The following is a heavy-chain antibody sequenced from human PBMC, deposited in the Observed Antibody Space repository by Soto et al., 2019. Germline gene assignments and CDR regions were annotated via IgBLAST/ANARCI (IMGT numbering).Heavy chain of an antibody. CDR2: ISAYNGNT. V-gene: IGHV1-18*01. J-gene: IGHJ4*01. CDR3: ARVQVGYCSGGICWFDY. Sequence: ASVKVSCKASGYTFTNFGISWVRQAPGQGLEWMGWISAYNGNTNYAQNFQGRVTMTTDTSTSTAYMELRSLRSDDTAVYYCARVQVGYCSGGICWFDYWG. D-gene: IGHD2-15*01. CDR1: GYTFTNFG.